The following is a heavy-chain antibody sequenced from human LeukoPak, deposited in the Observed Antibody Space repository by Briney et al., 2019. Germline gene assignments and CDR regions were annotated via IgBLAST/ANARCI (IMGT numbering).Heavy chain of an antibody. Sequence: GGSLRRSCAASGFNFSSYGMHWVRQAPPKGLERVAVISYDGSNKYYSDSVKGRFTISRDNSKNTLYLQMNSLRAEDTAVYYCAKDEVLLWFGELDYWGQGTLVTVSS. CDR2: ISYDGSNK. D-gene: IGHD3-10*01. CDR1: GFNFSSYG. V-gene: IGHV3-30*18. CDR3: AKDEVLLWFGELDY. J-gene: IGHJ4*02.